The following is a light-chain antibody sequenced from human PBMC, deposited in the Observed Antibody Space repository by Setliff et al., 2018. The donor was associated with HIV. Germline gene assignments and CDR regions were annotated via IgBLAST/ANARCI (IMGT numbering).Light chain of an antibody. V-gene: IGLV2-14*01. CDR2: EVN. CDR1: RGDVGAYNY. CDR3: TSDTSSSNLV. J-gene: IGLJ2*01. Sequence: QSVLTQPASVSGSPGQSITISCTGSRGDVGAYNYVSWYQHHPGKAPKLIISEVNKRPSGVSTRFSGSKTGTTASLTISGLQAEDESDYYCTSDTSSSNLVFGGGTKVTVL.